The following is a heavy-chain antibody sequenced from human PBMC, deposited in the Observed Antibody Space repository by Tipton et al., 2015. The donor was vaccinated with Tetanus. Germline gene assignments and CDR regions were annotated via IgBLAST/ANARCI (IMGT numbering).Heavy chain of an antibody. CDR2: VDRSGTT. D-gene: IGHD2-2*01. V-gene: IGHV4-4*07. Sequence: TLSLTCTVSGVSISGYYWSWIRQPAGKGLEWIGRVDRSGTTTYNPSLKGRVTMSLDTSKNQFSLKLSSVTAADTAIYYCAREVPAAGHFDSWGQGTLVTVSP. J-gene: IGHJ4*02. CDR3: AREVPAAGHFDS. CDR1: GVSISGYY.